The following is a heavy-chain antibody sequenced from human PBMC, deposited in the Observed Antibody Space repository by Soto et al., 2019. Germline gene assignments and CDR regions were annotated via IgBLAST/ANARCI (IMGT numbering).Heavy chain of an antibody. Sequence: ASVKVSCKASGYTFTSYAMHWVRQAPGQRLEWMGWINAGNGNTKYSQKFQGRVTITRDTSASTAYMELSSLRSEDTAVYYCASQAVYNWNDHSGTKRHNWFDPWGQGTLVTVSS. V-gene: IGHV1-3*01. D-gene: IGHD1-1*01. CDR2: INAGNGNT. J-gene: IGHJ5*02. CDR3: ASQAVYNWNDHSGTKRHNWFDP. CDR1: GYTFTSYA.